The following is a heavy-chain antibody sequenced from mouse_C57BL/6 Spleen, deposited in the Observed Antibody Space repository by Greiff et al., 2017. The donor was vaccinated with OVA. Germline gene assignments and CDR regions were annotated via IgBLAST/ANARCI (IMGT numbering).Heavy chain of an antibody. CDR2: IWTGGGT. CDR1: GFSLTSYA. CDR3: ARMSLYYYGSSYDYAMVY. D-gene: IGHD1-1*01. J-gene: IGHJ4*01. V-gene: IGHV2-9-1*01. Sequence: VMLVESGPGLVAPSQSLSITCTVSGFSLTSYAISWVRQPPGKGLEWLGVIWTGGGTNYNSALKSRLSISKDNSKSQVFLKMNSLQTDDTARYYCARMSLYYYGSSYDYAMVYWGQGTSVTVSS.